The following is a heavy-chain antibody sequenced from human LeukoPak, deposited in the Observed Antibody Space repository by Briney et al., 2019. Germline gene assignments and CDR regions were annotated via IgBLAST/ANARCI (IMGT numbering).Heavy chain of an antibody. CDR3: ARAGRITYDAFDI. D-gene: IGHD1-14*01. V-gene: IGHV3-48*01. CDR2: ISSSSSTI. CDR1: GFTFSSYS. J-gene: IGHJ3*02. Sequence: PGGSLRLSCAASGFTFSSYSMNWVRQAPGKGLEWVSYISSSSSTIYYADSVKGRFTLSRDNAKNSLYLQMNSLRAEDTAVYYCARAGRITYDAFDIWGQGTMVTVSS.